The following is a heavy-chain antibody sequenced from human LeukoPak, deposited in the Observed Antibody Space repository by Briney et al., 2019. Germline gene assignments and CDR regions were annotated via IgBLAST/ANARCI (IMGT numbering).Heavy chain of an antibody. CDR3: AGTCTEGPMYYDFWSGLGDNWFDP. Sequence: SETLSLTCTVSGGSISSSSYYWGWIRQPPGKGLEWIGSIYYSGSTYYNPSLKSRVTISVDTSKNQFSLKLSSVTAADTAVYYCAGTCTEGPMYYDFWSGLGDNWFDPWGQGTLVAVSS. CDR1: GGSISSSSYY. V-gene: IGHV4-39*07. CDR2: IYYSGST. J-gene: IGHJ5*02. D-gene: IGHD3-3*01.